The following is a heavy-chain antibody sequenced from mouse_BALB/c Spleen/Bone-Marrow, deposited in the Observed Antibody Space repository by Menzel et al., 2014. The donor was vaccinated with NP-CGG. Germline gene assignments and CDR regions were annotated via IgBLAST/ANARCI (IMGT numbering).Heavy chain of an antibody. CDR2: IDPANGNT. CDR1: GFNIKDTY. J-gene: IGHJ3*01. CDR3: APYYYGSSSFAY. Sequence: VQLQQSGAELVKPGASVKLSCTASGFNIKDTYMHWVKQRPEQGLEWIGRIDPANGNTKYDPKFQGKATITVDTSSNTAYLQLSSLTSEDTAVYHCAPYYYGSSSFAYWAKGLWSLSLQ. V-gene: IGHV14-3*02. D-gene: IGHD1-1*01.